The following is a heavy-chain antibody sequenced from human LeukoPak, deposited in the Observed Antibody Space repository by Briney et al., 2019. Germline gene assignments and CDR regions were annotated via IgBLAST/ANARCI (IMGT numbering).Heavy chain of an antibody. Sequence: GGSLRLSCAASGFTVSSNYMTWVRQAPGKGLEWVSVIYSGGSTYYADSVKGRFTISRDNSKNTLYLQMNSLRAEDTAVYYCARARSQMLYYYYGMDVWGQGTTVTVSS. V-gene: IGHV3-53*01. CDR3: ARARSQMLYYYYGMDV. CDR2: IYSGGST. D-gene: IGHD2-8*01. J-gene: IGHJ6*02. CDR1: GFTVSSNY.